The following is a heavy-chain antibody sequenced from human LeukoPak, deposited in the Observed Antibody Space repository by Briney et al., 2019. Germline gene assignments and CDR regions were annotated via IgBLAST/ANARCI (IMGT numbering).Heavy chain of an antibody. J-gene: IGHJ3*02. D-gene: IGHD1-14*01. V-gene: IGHV4-31*03. CDR1: GGSISSGGCY. Sequence: SETLSLTCTVSGGSISSGGCYWSWIRQHPGKGLEWIGYIYYSGSTYYNPSLKSRVTISVDTSKNQFSLKLSSVTAADTAVYYCARGPQGPLPPSDAFDIWGQGTMVTVSS. CDR3: ARGPQGPLPPSDAFDI. CDR2: IYYSGST.